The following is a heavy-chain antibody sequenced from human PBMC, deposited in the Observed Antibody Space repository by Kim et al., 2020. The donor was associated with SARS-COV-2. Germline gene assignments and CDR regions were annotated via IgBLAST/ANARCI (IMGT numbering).Heavy chain of an antibody. CDR1: GGSISSSSYY. CDR2: IYYSGST. J-gene: IGHJ6*01. D-gene: IGHD3-16*02. V-gene: IGHV4-39*01. Sequence: SETLSLTCTVSGGSISSSSYYWGWIRQPPGKGLEWIVSIYYSGSTYYNPSIKRRVTISVDTSKNQFSLKLSLVTAAATDVYYCARLFEGELGELSFSNYG. CDR3: ARLFEGELGELSFSNYG.